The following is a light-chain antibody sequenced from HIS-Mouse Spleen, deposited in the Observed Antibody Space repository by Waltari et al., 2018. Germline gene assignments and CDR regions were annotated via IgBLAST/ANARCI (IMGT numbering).Light chain of an antibody. CDR2: GAS. J-gene: IGKJ1*01. Sequence: EIVMTQSPATLSASTGERSTLSCRASQSVSSNLAWYQQKPGQAPRLLIYGASTRATGIPARFSGSGSGTEFTLTISSLHSEDFAVYYCQQYNNWPPWTFGQGTKVEIK. V-gene: IGKV3-15*01. CDR3: QQYNNWPPWT. CDR1: QSVSSN.